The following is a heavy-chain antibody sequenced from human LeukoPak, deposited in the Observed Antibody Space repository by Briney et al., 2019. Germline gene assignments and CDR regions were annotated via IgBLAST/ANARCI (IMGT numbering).Heavy chain of an antibody. Sequence: SGPTLVKPTQTLTLTCTFSGFSLSTSGVGVGWIRQPPGKALEWLALIYWNDDKRYSPSLKSRLTITKDTSKNQVDLTMTNMDPVDTATYYCAHLDYYDSSGYYSNLHNWFDPWGQGTLVTVSS. CDR1: GFSLSTSGVG. D-gene: IGHD3-22*01. J-gene: IGHJ5*02. V-gene: IGHV2-5*01. CDR2: IYWNDDK. CDR3: AHLDYYDSSGYYSNLHNWFDP.